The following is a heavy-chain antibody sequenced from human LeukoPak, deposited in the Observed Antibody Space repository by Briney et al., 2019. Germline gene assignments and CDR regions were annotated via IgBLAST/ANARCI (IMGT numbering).Heavy chain of an antibody. V-gene: IGHV4-61*01. CDR2: IYYSGST. J-gene: IGHJ3*02. CDR1: GGSVSSGSYY. D-gene: IGHD1-26*01. Sequence: PSETLSLTCTVSGGSVSSGSYYWSWIRQPPGKGLEWIGYIYYSGSTNYNPSLKSRLTISVDASKNQFSLKLSSVTAADTAVYYCARDRRRELLHAFDIWGQGTMVTVS. CDR3: ARDRRRELLHAFDI.